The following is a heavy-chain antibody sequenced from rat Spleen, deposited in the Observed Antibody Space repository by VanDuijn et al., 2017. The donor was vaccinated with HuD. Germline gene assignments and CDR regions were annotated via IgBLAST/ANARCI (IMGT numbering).Heavy chain of an antibody. J-gene: IGHJ1*01. CDR3: ARAGYLRDWYFDF. V-gene: IGHV5-29*01. CDR1: GFTFSDFY. D-gene: IGHD2-2*01. CDR2: ISYDGSST. Sequence: EVLLVESGGGLVQPGRSLKLSCAASGFTFSDFYMAWVRQAPMKGLEWVATISYDGSSTYYRDSGKGRFTIARDDTENTLYLQMDSLRSEDTATYFCARAGYLRDWYFDFWGPGTMVTVSP.